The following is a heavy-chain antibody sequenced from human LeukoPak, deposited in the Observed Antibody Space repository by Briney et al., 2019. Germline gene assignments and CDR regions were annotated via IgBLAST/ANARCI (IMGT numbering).Heavy chain of an antibody. J-gene: IGHJ4*02. CDR3: AMAGYSDGPFDFDY. V-gene: IGHV3-7*01. D-gene: IGHD5-18*01. CDR2: IKQGGSER. Sequence: GGSLRLSCEASGFMFSSYWMNWVRQAPGKGLEWVANIKQGGSERNYVDSVKGRFTISRDNAKNSLFLQMDSLRAEDTAVYYCAMAGYSDGPFDFDYWGQGTLVTVSS. CDR1: GFMFSSYW.